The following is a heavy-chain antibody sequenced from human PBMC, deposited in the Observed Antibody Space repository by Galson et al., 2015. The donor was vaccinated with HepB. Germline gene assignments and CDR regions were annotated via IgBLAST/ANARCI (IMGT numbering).Heavy chain of an antibody. CDR1: GYTFTSYE. CDR2: MNPNSGNT. V-gene: IGHV1-8*01. CDR3: AREGGYDSTGYYVYSFDY. D-gene: IGHD3-22*01. J-gene: IGHJ4*02. Sequence: SVTVSCKASGYTFTSYEINWVRQATGQGPEWVGWMNPNSGNTGYTQKFQGRVTMTWNTSISTAYMELSSLRSEDTAVYYCAREGGYDSTGYYVYSFDYWGQGTLVTVSS.